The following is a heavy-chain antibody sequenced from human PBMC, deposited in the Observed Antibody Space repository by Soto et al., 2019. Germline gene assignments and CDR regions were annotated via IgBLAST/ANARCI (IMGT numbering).Heavy chain of an antibody. CDR3: ARTTTTKSRDY. D-gene: IGHD4-17*01. CDR2: ISVTGSGT. J-gene: IGHJ4*02. Sequence: GGSLILSCSASGFTFISYDMSWVRQAPGKGLEYVSSISVTGSGTYYADSVKGRFTISRDNSKNTLYLQMNSLRVEDTAVYYCARTTTTKSRDYWGQGT. CDR1: GFTFISYD. V-gene: IGHV3-23*01.